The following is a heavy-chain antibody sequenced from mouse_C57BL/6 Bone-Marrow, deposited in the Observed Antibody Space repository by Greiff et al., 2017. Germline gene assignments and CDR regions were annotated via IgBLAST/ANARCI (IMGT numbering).Heavy chain of an antibody. D-gene: IGHD1-1*01. V-gene: IGHV5-6*02. J-gene: IGHJ2*01. Sequence: EVKLMESGGDLVKPGGSLKLSCAASGFTFSSYGMSWVRQTPDKRLEWVATISSGGSYTYYPDSVKGRFTISRDNAKNTLYLQMSSLKSEDTAMYYCARRDTTVEYYFDYWGQGTTLTVSS. CDR1: GFTFSSYG. CDR3: ARRDTTVEYYFDY. CDR2: ISSGGSYT.